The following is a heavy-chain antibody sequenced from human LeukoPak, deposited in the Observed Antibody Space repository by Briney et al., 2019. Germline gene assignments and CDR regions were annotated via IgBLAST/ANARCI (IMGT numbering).Heavy chain of an antibody. CDR1: GFTFDDSA. D-gene: IGHD3-10*01. CDR3: AKDIGEQWFFDC. CDR2: ISGDGGST. Sequence: PGGSLRLSCATSGFTFDDSAMHWVRQAPGKGLEWVSLISGDGGSTYYADSVKGRFTISRDNSKNSLYLQMNSLRTEDTALYYCAKDIGEQWFFDCWGQGTLVTVSS. V-gene: IGHV3-43*02. J-gene: IGHJ4*02.